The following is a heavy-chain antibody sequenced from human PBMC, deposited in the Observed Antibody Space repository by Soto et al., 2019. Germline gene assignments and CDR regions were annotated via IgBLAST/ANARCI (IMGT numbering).Heavy chain of an antibody. CDR2: LTGNGGTT. CDR1: VFTFSNFG. V-gene: IGHV3-23*01. CDR3: AQGGQYQQTYQFDF. J-gene: IGHJ4*02. Sequence: PGGSLRLGCESCVFTFSNFGMSWVRQAPGKGLEWVSGLTGNGGTTYYADSVKGRFTISRDNSKNTLSLQMNSLRVDDTAVYYCAQGGQYQQTYQFDFWGQGTMVTVSS. D-gene: IGHD2-2*01.